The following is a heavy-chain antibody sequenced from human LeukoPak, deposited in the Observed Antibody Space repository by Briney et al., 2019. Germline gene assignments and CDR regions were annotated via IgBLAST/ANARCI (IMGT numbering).Heavy chain of an antibody. CDR2: ISGSGDGT. CDR1: GFTFSSYA. CDR3: AKDLSPSGGF. V-gene: IGHV3-23*01. Sequence: PGGSLRLSCAASGFTFSSYAMSWVRQAPAQGLEWVSSISGSGDGTYYADSVKGRFTISRDNSKNTLYLQINSLRAEDTAIYYCAKDLSPSGGFWGQGTLVAVSS. D-gene: IGHD5-12*01. J-gene: IGHJ4*02.